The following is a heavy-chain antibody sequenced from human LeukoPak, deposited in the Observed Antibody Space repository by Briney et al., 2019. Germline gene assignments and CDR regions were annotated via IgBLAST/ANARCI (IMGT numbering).Heavy chain of an antibody. CDR3: AKVPYSDYGSGRPPFMDV. D-gene: IGHD3-10*01. CDR1: GLTFSNYA. V-gene: IGHV3-23*01. CDR2: ISGGGGDT. J-gene: IGHJ6*02. Sequence: GGSLRLSCAASGLTFSNYAMTWVRQAPGKGLEWVSTISGGGGDTYYADSVKGRFTISRDNSKSTLYLQMNSLRAEDTAIHYCAKVPYSDYGSGRPPFMDVWGQGTTVAVSS.